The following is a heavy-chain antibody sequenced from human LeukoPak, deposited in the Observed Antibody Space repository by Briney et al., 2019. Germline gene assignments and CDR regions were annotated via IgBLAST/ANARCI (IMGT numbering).Heavy chain of an antibody. Sequence: SETLSLTCTASGGSISSYCWSWIRQPPGKGLEWIGYIYYSGSTNYNPSLKSRVTISVDTSKNQFSLKLSSVTAADTAVYYCARDGALWFGDYYYYGMDVWGQGTTVTVSS. J-gene: IGHJ6*02. CDR3: ARDGALWFGDYYYYGMDV. V-gene: IGHV4-59*01. D-gene: IGHD3-10*01. CDR1: GGSISSYC. CDR2: IYYSGST.